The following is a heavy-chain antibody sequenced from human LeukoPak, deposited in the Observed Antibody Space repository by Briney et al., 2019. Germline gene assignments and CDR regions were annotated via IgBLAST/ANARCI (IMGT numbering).Heavy chain of an antibody. Sequence: ASVKVSCKASGGTFSSYAISWVRQAPGQGLEWMGGIIPIFGTANYAQKFQGRVTITTDESTSTAYMELSSLRSEDTAVYYCARSTLHGSYYYDSSGPGFDPWGQGTLVTVSS. D-gene: IGHD3-22*01. V-gene: IGHV1-69*05. CDR1: GGTFSSYA. CDR2: IIPIFGTA. J-gene: IGHJ5*02. CDR3: ARSTLHGSYYYDSSGPGFDP.